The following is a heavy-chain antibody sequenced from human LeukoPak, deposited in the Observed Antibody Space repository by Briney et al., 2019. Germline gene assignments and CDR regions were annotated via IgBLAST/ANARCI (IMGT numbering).Heavy chain of an antibody. CDR3: ATSYGIHYYGMDV. CDR1: GFTFSDYY. J-gene: IGHJ6*02. Sequence: PGGSLRLSCAASGFTFSDYYMSWIRQAPGKGLEWVSYISSSGSTIYYADSVKGRFTISRDNAKNSLYLQMNSLRAGDTAVYYCATSYGIHYYGMDVWGQGTTVTVSS. CDR2: ISSSGSTI. D-gene: IGHD4-17*01. V-gene: IGHV3-11*01.